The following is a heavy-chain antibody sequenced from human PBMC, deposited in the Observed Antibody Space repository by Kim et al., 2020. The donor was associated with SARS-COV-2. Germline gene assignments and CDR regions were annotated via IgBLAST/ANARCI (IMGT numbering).Heavy chain of an antibody. V-gene: IGHV3-33*01. CDR3: AREGGNTGYYSIDS. CDR2: IWHDESKK. Sequence: GGSLRPSCAASGFTFSNYAIHWVRQAPGKGLEWVAVIWHDESKKYYVDSVKGRFTISRDNSNNTLYLQMNSLRAEDTAVYYCAREGGNTGYYSIDSWGQGTLVTVSS. J-gene: IGHJ5*01. D-gene: IGHD3-22*01. CDR1: GFTFSNYA.